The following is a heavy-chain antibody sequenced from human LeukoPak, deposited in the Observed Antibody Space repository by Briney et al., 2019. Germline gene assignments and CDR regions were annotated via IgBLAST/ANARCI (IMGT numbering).Heavy chain of an antibody. CDR1: GFTFSSHE. CDR3: ARGGKGYYGSGSYYPYFDY. D-gene: IGHD3-10*01. V-gene: IGHV3-21*05. Sequence: GGSLRLSCAASGFTFSSHEMNWVRQAPGKGLEWVSYISSSSSYIYYADSVKGRFTISRDNAKNSLYLQMNSLRAEDTAVYYCARGGKGYYGSGSYYPYFDYWGQGTLVTVSS. CDR2: ISSSSSYI. J-gene: IGHJ4*02.